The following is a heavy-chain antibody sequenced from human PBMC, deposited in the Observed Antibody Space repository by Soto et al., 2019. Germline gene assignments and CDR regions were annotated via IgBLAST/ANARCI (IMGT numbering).Heavy chain of an antibody. Sequence: SETLSLTCTVSGGSISSSSYYWGWIRQPPGKGLEWIGYIYYSGSTYYNPSLKSRVTISVDTSKNQFSLKLSSVTAADTAVYYCARGIAAAYNWFDPWGQGTLVTVSS. V-gene: IGHV4-39*07. J-gene: IGHJ5*02. CDR3: ARGIAAAYNWFDP. CDR1: GGSISSSSYY. CDR2: IYYSGST. D-gene: IGHD6-13*01.